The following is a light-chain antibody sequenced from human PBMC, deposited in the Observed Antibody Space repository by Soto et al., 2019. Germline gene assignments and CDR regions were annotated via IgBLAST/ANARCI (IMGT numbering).Light chain of an antibody. CDR2: GAS. J-gene: IGKJ1*01. Sequence: EIVLTQSPGTLSLSPGEGATLSCRASQSLSSSDLAWYQQKPGQAPRLLIYGASSRATGIPDRFSGSGSGTDFTLTISRLEPEDFAVYYCQQFGGSSWTFGQGTKGDNK. CDR3: QQFGGSSWT. CDR1: QSLSSSD. V-gene: IGKV3-20*01.